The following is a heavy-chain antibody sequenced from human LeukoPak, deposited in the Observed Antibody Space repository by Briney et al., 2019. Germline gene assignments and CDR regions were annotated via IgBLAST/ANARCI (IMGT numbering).Heavy chain of an antibody. CDR3: AKAGRGYYYYYYMDV. D-gene: IGHD1-26*01. J-gene: IGHJ6*03. CDR1: GFTFDDYA. Sequence: PGGSLRLSCAASGFTFDDYAMHWVRQAPGKGLEWVSGISWNSGSIGYADSVKGRFTISRDNAKNSLYLQMNSLRAEDTALYYCAKAGRGYYYYYYMDVWAKGPRSPSP. CDR2: ISWNSGSI. V-gene: IGHV3-9*01.